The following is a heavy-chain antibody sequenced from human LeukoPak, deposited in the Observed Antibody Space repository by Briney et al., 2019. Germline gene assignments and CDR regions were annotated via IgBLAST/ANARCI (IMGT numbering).Heavy chain of an antibody. CDR3: ARERNSYFDY. Sequence: GGSLRLSCAASGFTFSDYYMSWIRQAPGKGLEWVSYISSSGSAIYYADSVKGRFTISRDNAKNSLYLQVNSLRAEDTAAYYCARERNSYFDYWGQGTLVTVSS. CDR1: GFTFSDYY. D-gene: IGHD1-14*01. V-gene: IGHV3-11*01. J-gene: IGHJ4*02. CDR2: ISSSGSAI.